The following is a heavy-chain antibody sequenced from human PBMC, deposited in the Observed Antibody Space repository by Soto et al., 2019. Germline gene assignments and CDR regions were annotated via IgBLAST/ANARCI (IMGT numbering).Heavy chain of an antibody. Sequence: LRLSCAASGFTFSSYSMSWVRQAPGKGLEWVSGFRTSGDGGTTYYADSVKGRFTISRDNSKNMLFLQMNSLRAEDTAIYYCAKKVNSGPGSQYFDYWGQGTLVT. J-gene: IGHJ4*02. V-gene: IGHV3-23*01. CDR2: FRTSGDGGTT. D-gene: IGHD3-10*01. CDR3: AKKVNSGPGSQYFDY. CDR1: GFTFSSYS.